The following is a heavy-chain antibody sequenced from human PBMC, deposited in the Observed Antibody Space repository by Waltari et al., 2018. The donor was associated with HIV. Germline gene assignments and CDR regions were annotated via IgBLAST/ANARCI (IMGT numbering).Heavy chain of an antibody. Sequence: QVQLVQSGAEVKKPGASVKVSCKVSGYTLTELSMHWVRQAPGKGLEWMGGSDPEACETIYAQKSQGRVTMTEATSTDTAYMELSSLRSEDTAVYYCATASMIVVVIGAFDIWGQGTMVTVSS. CDR2: SDPEACET. V-gene: IGHV1-24*01. CDR1: GYTLTELS. J-gene: IGHJ3*02. D-gene: IGHD3-22*01. CDR3: ATASMIVVVIGAFDI.